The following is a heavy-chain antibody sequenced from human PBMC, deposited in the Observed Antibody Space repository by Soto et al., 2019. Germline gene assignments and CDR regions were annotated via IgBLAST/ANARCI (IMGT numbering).Heavy chain of an antibody. CDR2: IYYSGST. CDR3: ARGKVFPVGGMDV. CDR1: GGSISSGDYY. Sequence: SETLSLTCTVSGGSISSGDYYWSWIRQPPGKGLEWIGYIYYSGSTYYNPSLKSRVTISVDTSKNQFSLKLSSVTAADTAVYYCARGKVFPVGGMDVWGQGTTVTVSS. J-gene: IGHJ6*02. V-gene: IGHV4-30-4*01.